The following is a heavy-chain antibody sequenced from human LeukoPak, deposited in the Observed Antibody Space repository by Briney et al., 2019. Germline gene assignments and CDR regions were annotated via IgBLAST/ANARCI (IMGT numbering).Heavy chain of an antibody. CDR2: IKPSGGGT. CDR3: ARDHFDSSGYYYLLGYFEH. J-gene: IGHJ1*01. V-gene: IGHV1-46*01. Sequence: ASVKVSCKASGYTFTNYYLHWVRQAPGQGLEWMGIIKPSGGGTSYALKVQGRVTMTRDTSTSTAYMELSSLRSEDTAVYYCARDHFDSSGYYYLLGYFEHWGQGTLVTVSS. CDR1: GYTFTNYY. D-gene: IGHD3-22*01.